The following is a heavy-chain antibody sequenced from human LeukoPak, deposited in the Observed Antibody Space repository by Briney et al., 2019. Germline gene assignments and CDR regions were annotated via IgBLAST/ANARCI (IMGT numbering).Heavy chain of an antibody. CDR2: IYYSGNT. Sequence: SETLSLTCTVSGDSISSYYWSWIRQPPGKGLEWIGYIYYSGNTNYNPSLKSRVTISVDTSKNQFSLKLSSVTAADTAVYYCARLYYDSSRYPNWFDPWGQGTLVTVSS. CDR3: ARLYYDSSRYPNWFDP. J-gene: IGHJ5*02. CDR1: GDSISSYY. V-gene: IGHV4-59*08. D-gene: IGHD3-22*01.